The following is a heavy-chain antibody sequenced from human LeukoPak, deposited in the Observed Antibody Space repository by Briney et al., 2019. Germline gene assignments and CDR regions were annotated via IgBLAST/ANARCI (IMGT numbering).Heavy chain of an antibody. CDR3: TRDRSRAEDD. Sequence: GGSLRLSCAASGFTFSGHWMSWVRQAPGKGLEWVANINQGGSDKYYVDSVKGRFTISRDNANNLLYLQMNSLKGEDTAVYYCTRDRSRAEDDWGQGTLVTVSS. V-gene: IGHV3-7*01. CDR2: INQGGSDK. CDR1: GFTFSGHW. J-gene: IGHJ4*02. D-gene: IGHD1-14*01.